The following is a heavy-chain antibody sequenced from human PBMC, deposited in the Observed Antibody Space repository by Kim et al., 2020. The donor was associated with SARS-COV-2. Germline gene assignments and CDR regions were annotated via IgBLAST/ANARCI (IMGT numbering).Heavy chain of an antibody. CDR1: GFTFSSYW. D-gene: IGHD2-15*01. J-gene: IGHJ4*02. CDR2: IKQGGSEK. CDR3: ASEGVGGFDQ. V-gene: IGHV3-7*01. Sequence: GGSLRLSCTASGFTFSSYWMSWVRQAPGKGLEWVANIKQGGSEKGYVDSVRGRFTISRDNAKNALYLQMNSLRAEDTAVYYCASEGVGGFDQWGQGTLVTVSS.